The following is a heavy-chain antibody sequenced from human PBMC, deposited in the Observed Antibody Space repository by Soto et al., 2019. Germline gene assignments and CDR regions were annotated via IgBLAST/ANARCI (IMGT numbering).Heavy chain of an antibody. Sequence: SCTASGFTFGAYAMTWVRQAPGKGLERVGFIRGRAYGATTEYAASVRGRFIISRDDSKSIAYLQMNSLKTEDTAVYYCTRGAAQRETFPYYFDYWGQGALVTVSS. D-gene: IGHD6-25*01. CDR2: IRGRAYGATT. CDR1: GFTFGAYA. J-gene: IGHJ4*02. V-gene: IGHV3-49*04. CDR3: TRGAAQRETFPYYFDY.